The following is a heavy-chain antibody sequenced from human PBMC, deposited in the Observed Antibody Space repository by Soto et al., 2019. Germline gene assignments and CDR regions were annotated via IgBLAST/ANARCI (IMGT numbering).Heavy chain of an antibody. D-gene: IGHD2-2*03. CDR1: GFTFSGSA. J-gene: IGHJ6*03. CDR3: TRLFDGYCSSTSCYAPEVYYYYYMDV. CDR2: IRSKANSYAT. Sequence: GGSLRLSCAASGFTFSGSAMHWVRQASGKGLEWVGRIRSKANSYATAYAASVKGRFTISRDDSKNTAYLQMNSLKTEDTAVYYCTRLFDGYCSSTSCYAPEVYYYYYMDVWGKGTTVTVSS. V-gene: IGHV3-73*01.